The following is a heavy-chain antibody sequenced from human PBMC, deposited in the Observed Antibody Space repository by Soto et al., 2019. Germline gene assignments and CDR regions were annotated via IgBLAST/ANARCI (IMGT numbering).Heavy chain of an antibody. Sequence: GGSLRLSCAASGFTFSGCAMHWVRQASGKGLEWVGRIRSKANSYATAYAASVKGRFTISRDDSKNTAYLQMNSLKTEDTAVYYCTRTLKWLPDAFDIWGQGTMVTVS. D-gene: IGHD5-12*01. V-gene: IGHV3-73*01. J-gene: IGHJ3*02. CDR3: TRTLKWLPDAFDI. CDR2: IRSKANSYAT. CDR1: GFTFSGCA.